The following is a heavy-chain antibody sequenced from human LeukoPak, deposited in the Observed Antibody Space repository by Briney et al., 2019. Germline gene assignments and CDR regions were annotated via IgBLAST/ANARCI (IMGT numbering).Heavy chain of an antibody. CDR2: GNSDGSTT. D-gene: IGHD5-24*01. J-gene: IGHJ4*02. V-gene: IGHV3-74*01. CDR1: GFTFSSYW. CDR3: ASGGVQGWLQFADY. Sequence: SGGSLRLSCAASGFTFSSYWMHWVRQAPGKGLEWVSRGNSDGSTTTYADSVKGRFTISRDNAKNTLYLQMNSLRDEDTAVYYCASGGVQGWLQFADYWGQGTLVTVSS.